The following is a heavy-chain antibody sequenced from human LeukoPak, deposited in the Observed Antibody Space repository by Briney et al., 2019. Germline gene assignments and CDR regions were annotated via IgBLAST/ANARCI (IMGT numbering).Heavy chain of an antibody. D-gene: IGHD5-18*01. V-gene: IGHV3-7*01. J-gene: IGHJ4*02. CDR2: IKQDGSEK. CDR1: GFTFSSYE. Sequence: GGSLRLSCAASGFTFSSYEMNWVRQAPGKGLEWVANIKQDGSEKYYVDSVKGRFTISRDNAKNSLYLQMNSLRAEDTAVYSCARDKTRGLGYSYSKSGNYFDYWGQGTPVTVSS. CDR3: ARDKTRGLGYSYSKSGNYFDY.